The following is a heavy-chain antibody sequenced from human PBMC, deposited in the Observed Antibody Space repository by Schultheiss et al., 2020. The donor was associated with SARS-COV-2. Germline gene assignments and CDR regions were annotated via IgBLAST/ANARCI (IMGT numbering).Heavy chain of an antibody. D-gene: IGHD1-7*01. CDR3: SRAITGTTSAWFDP. J-gene: IGHJ5*02. CDR1: GFTFSSFA. Sequence: GGSLRLSCAASGFTFSSFAMDWVRQAPGKGLEWVAIISYDGSIKYYADSVKGRFTISRDNSKNTLFLQMNSLRGEDTAVYYCSRAITGTTSAWFDPWGQGTLVTVSS. CDR2: ISYDGSIK. V-gene: IGHV3-30*04.